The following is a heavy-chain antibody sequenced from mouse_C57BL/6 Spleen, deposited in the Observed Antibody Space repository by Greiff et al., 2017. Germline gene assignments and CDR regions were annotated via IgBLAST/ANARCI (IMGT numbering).Heavy chain of an antibody. Sequence: VQLQQSGAELVKPGASVKLSCTASGFNINDYYMHWVKQRTEQGLEWIGRIDPEDGETKYDPKFQGKATITADTSSNTAYLQLSSLTSEDTAVYYCARSDYGSSYWFAYWGQGTLVTVSA. CDR3: ARSDYGSSYWFAY. CDR2: IDPEDGET. J-gene: IGHJ3*01. D-gene: IGHD1-1*01. CDR1: GFNINDYY. V-gene: IGHV14-2*01.